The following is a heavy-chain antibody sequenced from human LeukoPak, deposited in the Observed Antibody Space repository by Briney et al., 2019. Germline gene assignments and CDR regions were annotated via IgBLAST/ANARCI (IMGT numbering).Heavy chain of an antibody. D-gene: IGHD2/OR15-2a*01. CDR1: GFTFSSYA. CDR2: ISYDGSNK. V-gene: IGHV3-30*04. CDR3: ARGSENFDY. J-gene: IGHJ4*02. Sequence: PGRSLRLSCAASGFTFSSYAMHWVRQAPGKGLEWVAVISYDGSNKYYADSVKGRFTISRDNSKNTLYLQMNSLRAEDTAVYYCARGSENFDYWGQGTLVTVSS.